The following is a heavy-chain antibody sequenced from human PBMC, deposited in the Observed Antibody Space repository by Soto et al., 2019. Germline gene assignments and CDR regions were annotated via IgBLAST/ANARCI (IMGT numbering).Heavy chain of an antibody. V-gene: IGHV4-34*01. CDR2: INHSGSA. CDR1: CVWFSGRF. J-gene: IGHJ4*02. Sequence: SETLYVTCGVYCVWFSGRFWGWSRQRPGKGLEWIGEINHSGSANYKTSLKSRVTISVDTSKNQFSLKLTYVTAADTAVYYCAGWAVGIMIFGVPKDYWSQGTQVTVS. CDR3: AGWAVGIMIFGVPKDY. D-gene: IGHD3-3*01.